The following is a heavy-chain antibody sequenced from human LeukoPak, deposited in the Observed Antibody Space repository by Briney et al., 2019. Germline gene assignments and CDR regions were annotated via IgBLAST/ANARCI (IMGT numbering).Heavy chain of an antibody. Sequence: ASVKVSCKASGYTFTSYDIKWVRQATRQGLEWMGWMNPNSGNTGYAQKFQGRVTMTRNTSISTAYMELSSLRSEDTAVYYCAKYPSGRFGELSELSPPFDYWGQGTLVTVSS. CDR1: GYTFTSYD. CDR2: MNPNSGNT. CDR3: AKYPSGRFGELSELSPPFDY. V-gene: IGHV1-8*01. D-gene: IGHD3-10*01. J-gene: IGHJ4*02.